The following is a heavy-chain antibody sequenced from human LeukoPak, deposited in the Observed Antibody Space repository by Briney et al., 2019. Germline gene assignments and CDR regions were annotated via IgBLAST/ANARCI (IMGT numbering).Heavy chain of an antibody. CDR2: ISAYKGNT. D-gene: IGHD1-26*01. J-gene: IGHJ4*02. CDR1: GYTFISYG. Sequence: ASVKVSCKASGYTFISYGISWVRQAPGQGLEWMGWISAYKGNTNYAQMLQGRVTMTTDTSTSTAYMELRSLRSDDTAVYYCARDRGNRYSGSYSADYWGQGTLVTVSS. CDR3: ARDRGNRYSGSYSADY. V-gene: IGHV1-18*01.